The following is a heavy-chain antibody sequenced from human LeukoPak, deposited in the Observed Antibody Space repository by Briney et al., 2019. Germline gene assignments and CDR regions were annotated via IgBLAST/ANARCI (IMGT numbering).Heavy chain of an antibody. CDR2: IYHRGTT. V-gene: IGHV4-38-2*02. CDR1: GYSISSGYY. J-gene: IGHJ4*02. Sequence: SETLSLTCTVSGYSISSGYYWGWIRQPPGKGLEWIGSIYHRGTTYSNPSLRSRVTMSVDTSKNQFSLNLTSVTAVDTAVYYCARARTSRSWASAPLDSWGQGTLVTVSS. CDR3: ARARTSRSWASAPLDS. D-gene: IGHD6-13*01.